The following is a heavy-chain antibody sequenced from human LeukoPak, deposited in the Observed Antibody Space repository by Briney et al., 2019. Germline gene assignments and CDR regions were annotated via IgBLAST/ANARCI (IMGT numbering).Heavy chain of an antibody. CDR2: IYYSGST. J-gene: IGHJ4*02. V-gene: IGHV4-59*01. CDR3: ARGIAAATEIDY. Sequence: PSETLSLTCTVSGGSISSYYWSWIRQPPGKGLEWIGYIYYSGSTNYNPSLKSRVTISVDTSKNQFSLKLSSVTAADTAVYHCARGIAAATEIDYWGQGTLATVSS. CDR1: GGSISSYY. D-gene: IGHD6-13*01.